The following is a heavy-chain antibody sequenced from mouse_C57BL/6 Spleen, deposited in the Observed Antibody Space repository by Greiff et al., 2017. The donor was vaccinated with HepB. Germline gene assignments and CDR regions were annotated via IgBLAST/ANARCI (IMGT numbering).Heavy chain of an antibody. V-gene: IGHV5-17*01. Sequence: EVMLVESGGGLVKPGGSLKLSCAASGFTFSDYGMHWVRQAPEKGLEWVAYISSGSSTIYYADTVKGRFTISRDNAKNTLFLQTTSLRSEDTALYYCSRQRVHTAMDYWGPGTSVTVSS. CDR2: ISSGSSTI. CDR3: SRQRVHTAMDY. CDR1: GFTFSDYG. J-gene: IGHJ4*01.